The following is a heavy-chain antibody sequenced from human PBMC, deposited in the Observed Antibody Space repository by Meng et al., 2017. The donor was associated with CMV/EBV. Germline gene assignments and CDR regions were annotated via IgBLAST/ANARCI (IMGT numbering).Heavy chain of an antibody. J-gene: IGHJ6*02. CDR2: INGDGSST. CDR3: ARNVDYGMDV. CDR1: GFTFSSYW. D-gene: IGHD5-12*01. V-gene: IGHV3-74*01. Sequence: ETLSLTCAASGFTFSSYWMHWVRQAPGKGLVWVSRINGDGSSTSYADSVKGRFTISRDNAKNTLYLQMNSLRAEDTAVYYCARNVDYGMDVWGQGTTVTVSS.